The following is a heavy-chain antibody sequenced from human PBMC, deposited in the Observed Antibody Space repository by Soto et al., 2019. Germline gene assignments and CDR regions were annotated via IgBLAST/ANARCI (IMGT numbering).Heavy chain of an antibody. J-gene: IGHJ4*02. CDR2: ISGSGGST. V-gene: IGHV3-23*01. CDR3: AKDGYSSSWYNY. Sequence: GGSLRLSCAASGFTFSRYAMSWVRQAPGKGLEWVSAISGSGGSTYYADSVKGRFTISRDNSKNTLYLQMNSPRAEDTAVYYCAKDGYSSSWYNYWGQGTLVTVSS. D-gene: IGHD6-13*01. CDR1: GFTFSRYA.